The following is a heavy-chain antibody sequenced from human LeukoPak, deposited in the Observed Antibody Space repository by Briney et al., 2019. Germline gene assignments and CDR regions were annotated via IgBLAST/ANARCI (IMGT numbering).Heavy chain of an antibody. Sequence: ASVKVSCKASGYTFTSYAISWVRRAPGQGLEWMGGIIPIFGTANYAQKFQGRVTITADESTSTAYMELSSLRSEDTAVYYCARDVMPGDEHSGWYRYWFDPWGQGTLVTVSS. J-gene: IGHJ5*02. V-gene: IGHV1-69*13. CDR2: IIPIFGTA. CDR1: GYTFTSYA. CDR3: ARDVMPGDEHSGWYRYWFDP. D-gene: IGHD6-19*01.